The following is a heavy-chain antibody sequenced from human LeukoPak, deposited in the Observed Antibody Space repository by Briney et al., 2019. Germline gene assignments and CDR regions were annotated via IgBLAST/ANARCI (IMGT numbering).Heavy chain of an antibody. D-gene: IGHD2/OR15-2a*01. CDR2: IYTSGGT. CDR3: ASSKYYFDY. Sequence: GGSLRLSCAASGFTVSSNYMSWVRQAPGKGLEWVSVIYTSGGTYHADSVRGRFTISRDNSKNTLYLQMNSLSAEDTAVYYCASSKYYFDYWGQGTLVTVSS. CDR1: GFTVSSNY. V-gene: IGHV3-53*01. J-gene: IGHJ4*02.